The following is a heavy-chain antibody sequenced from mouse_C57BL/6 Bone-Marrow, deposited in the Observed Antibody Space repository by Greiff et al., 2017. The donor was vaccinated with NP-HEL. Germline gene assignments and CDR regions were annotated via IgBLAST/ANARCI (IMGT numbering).Heavy chain of an antibody. V-gene: IGHV1-53*01. D-gene: IGHD1-1*01. Sequence: QVHVKQPGTELVKPGASVKLSCKASGYTFTSYWMHWVKQRPGQGLEWIGNINPSNGGTNYNEKFKSKATLTVDKSSSTAYMQLSSLTSEDSAVYYCAREGDYGSSSWFAYWGQGTLVTVSA. CDR1: GYTFTSYW. CDR2: INPSNGGT. J-gene: IGHJ3*01. CDR3: AREGDYGSSSWFAY.